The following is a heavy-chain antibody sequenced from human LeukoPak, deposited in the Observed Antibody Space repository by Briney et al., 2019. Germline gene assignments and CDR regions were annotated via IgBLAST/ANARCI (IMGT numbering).Heavy chain of an antibody. J-gene: IGHJ4*02. D-gene: IGHD6-19*01. CDR1: GFTFSSYT. Sequence: GGSLRLSCAASGFTFSSYTMNWVRQAPGKGLEWVSSISSSSSYIYYADSVKGRFTISRDNAKNSLYLQMNSLRAEDTAVYYCAKGRLGYFDYWGQGTLVTVSS. V-gene: IGHV3-21*04. CDR2: ISSSSSYI. CDR3: AKGRLGYFDY.